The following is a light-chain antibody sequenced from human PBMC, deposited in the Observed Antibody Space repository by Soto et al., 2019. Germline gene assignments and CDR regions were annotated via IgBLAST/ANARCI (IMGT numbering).Light chain of an antibody. V-gene: IGLV8-61*01. J-gene: IGLJ1*01. CDR2: STN. Sequence: QTVVTQEPSFSVSPGGTVTLTCGLESASVSTSYYPSWYQQTPGQAPRTLIHSTNTRSSGVPDRFSGSILGNRAALTITGAQADDESDYYCVLYMGNGMHVFGTGTKLTVL. CDR3: VLYMGNGMHV. CDR1: SASVSTSYY.